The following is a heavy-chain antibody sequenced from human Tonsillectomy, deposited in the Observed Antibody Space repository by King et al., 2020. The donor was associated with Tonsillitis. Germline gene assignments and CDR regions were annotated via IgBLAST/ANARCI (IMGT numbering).Heavy chain of an antibody. V-gene: IGHV3-23*04. D-gene: IGHD2-15*01. CDR2: ISGSGGST. CDR3: AKASCSGGSCYSMYYYYYMDV. CDR1: GFTFSSYA. Sequence: VQLVESGGGLVQPGGSLRLSCAASGFTFSSYAMSWVRQAPGKGLEWVSAISGSGGSTYYADSVKGRFTISRDNSKNTLYLQMNSLRAEDTAVYYCAKASCSGGSCYSMYYYYYMDVWGKGTTVTVSS. J-gene: IGHJ6*03.